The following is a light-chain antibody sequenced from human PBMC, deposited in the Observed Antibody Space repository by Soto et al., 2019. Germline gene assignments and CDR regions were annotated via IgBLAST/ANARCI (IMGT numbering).Light chain of an antibody. J-gene: IGKJ4*01. CDR1: QNIRSR. V-gene: IGKV1-5*01. CDR2: DAS. CDR3: QQVNVYPST. Sequence: DIQMTQSPSTLSASVGDRVTITCRASQNIRSRLAWFQQKPGKAPNLLIYDASTLHSGVPSRFSGGGSGTDFTLTISSLQPEDFATYYCQQVNVYPSTFGGGTKVDI.